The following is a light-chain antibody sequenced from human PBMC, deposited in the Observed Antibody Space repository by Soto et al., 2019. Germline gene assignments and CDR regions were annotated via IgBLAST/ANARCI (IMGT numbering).Light chain of an antibody. CDR1: QSVGNH. CDR2: GAS. J-gene: IGKJ3*01. Sequence: EIVLTQSPATLSVSPGERATLSCGASQSVGNHLAWYQQKPGQAPRLLIYGASTRATGIPDRFSGSGSGTDFTLTISRLEPEDFAVYYCQQYGSSPPFTFGPGTKVDIK. CDR3: QQYGSSPPFT. V-gene: IGKV3-20*01.